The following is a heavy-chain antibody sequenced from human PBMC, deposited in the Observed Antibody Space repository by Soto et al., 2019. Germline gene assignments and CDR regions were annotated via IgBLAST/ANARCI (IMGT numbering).Heavy chain of an antibody. J-gene: IGHJ4*02. CDR1: GFTFTRYS. Sequence: SLRLSCAASGFTFTRYSMNWVRQAPGKGLEWVSSISSTTNYIYYADSMKGRFTVSRDNAKNSVYLEMNSLSAEDTAVYYCARESEDLTSNFDYWGQGTLVTVSS. CDR3: ARESEDLTSNFDY. CDR2: ISSTTNYI. V-gene: IGHV3-21*01.